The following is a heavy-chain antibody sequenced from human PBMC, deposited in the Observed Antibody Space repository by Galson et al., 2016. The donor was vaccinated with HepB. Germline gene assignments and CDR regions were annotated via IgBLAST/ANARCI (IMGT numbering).Heavy chain of an antibody. CDR3: VRGLWFGDLYQPDS. J-gene: IGHJ4*02. Sequence: QSGAEVKKPGESLRISCKASGARFSTTAISWVRQAPGQGLEWMGGKIPLFAAGDYPQRLQGRVTVTADESTGTGYMELSSLTSEDTAVYYWVRGLWFGDLYQPDSWGQGTLVTVSS. D-gene: IGHD3-10*01. V-gene: IGHV1-69*01. CDR2: KIPLFAAG. CDR1: GARFSTTA.